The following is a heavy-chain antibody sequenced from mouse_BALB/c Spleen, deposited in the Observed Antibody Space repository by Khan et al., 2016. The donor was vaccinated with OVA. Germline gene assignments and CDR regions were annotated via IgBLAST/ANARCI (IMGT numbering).Heavy chain of an antibody. CDR1: GFSLSRYN. J-gene: IGHJ4*01. CDR3: ARAYYRYDGYYAMDY. Sequence: VQLQESGPGLVAPSQSLSITCTVSGFSLSRYNIHWVRQPPGKGLEWLGTIWGGGNTDYNSTLKSRLSISKDNSKSQVFLKMNSLQTDDTAMYYCARAYYRYDGYYAMDYWGQGTSVTVSS. D-gene: IGHD2-14*01. V-gene: IGHV2-6-4*01. CDR2: IWGGGNT.